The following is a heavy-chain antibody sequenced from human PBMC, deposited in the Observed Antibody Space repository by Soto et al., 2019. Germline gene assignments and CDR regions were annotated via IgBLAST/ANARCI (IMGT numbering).Heavy chain of an antibody. CDR3: ARLGNYPRYFDY. J-gene: IGHJ4*02. CDR2: IYYSGTT. D-gene: IGHD4-4*01. Sequence: SETLSLTCTVSGDSISSDYWSWIRQPPGKGLEWIGYIYYSGTTNYNPSLKSRVTISVDTSKNQFSLGLSSVTAADSAVYYCARLGNYPRYFDYWGQGTLVTVSS. CDR1: GDSISSDY. V-gene: IGHV4-59*08.